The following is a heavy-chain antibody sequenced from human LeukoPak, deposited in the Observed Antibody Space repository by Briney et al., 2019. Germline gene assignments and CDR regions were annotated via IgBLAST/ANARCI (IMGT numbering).Heavy chain of an antibody. CDR2: IYHSGST. J-gene: IGHJ6*02. CDR1: GFTFSSYSM. D-gene: IGHD6-19*01. V-gene: IGHV4-4*02. Sequence: GVLRLSCAASGFTFSSYSMKWVRQAPGKGLEWIGEIYHSGSTNYNPSLKSRVTISVDKSKNQFSLKLSSVTAADTAVYYCARAPPIAVAGTAFNYYYGMDVWGQGTTVTVSS. CDR3: ARAPPIAVAGTAFNYYYGMDV.